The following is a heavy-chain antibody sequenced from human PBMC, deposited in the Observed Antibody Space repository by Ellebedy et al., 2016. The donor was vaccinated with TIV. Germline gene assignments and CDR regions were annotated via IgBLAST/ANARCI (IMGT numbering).Heavy chain of an antibody. CDR3: ARDRGTRYYFDD. CDR1: SYTFTNYG. D-gene: IGHD2-2*01. Sequence: ASVKVSXKTSSYTFTNYGISWVRQAPGQGLEWMGWISTYNGNTNYAQKVQGRVTMTTDTSTSTAYMDLRSLTSDDTAVYYCARDRGTRYYFDDWGQGTLVTVSS. CDR2: ISTYNGNT. J-gene: IGHJ4*02. V-gene: IGHV1-18*01.